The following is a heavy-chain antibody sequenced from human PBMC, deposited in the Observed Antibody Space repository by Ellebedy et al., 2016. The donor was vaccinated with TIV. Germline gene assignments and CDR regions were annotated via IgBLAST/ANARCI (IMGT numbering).Heavy chain of an antibody. Sequence: GESLKISCAASGFTVGGTHMSWVRQAPGKGLEWVSVIYSGDSTSYADSVKGRFTISRDNSKNTVYLQMNSLRAEDTAVYYCAGLADYWGQGTLVSVSS. J-gene: IGHJ4*02. CDR3: AGLADY. CDR2: IYSGDST. V-gene: IGHV3-66*04. CDR1: GFTVGGTH.